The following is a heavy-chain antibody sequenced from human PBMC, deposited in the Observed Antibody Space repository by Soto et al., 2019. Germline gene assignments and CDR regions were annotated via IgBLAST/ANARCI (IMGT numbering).Heavy chain of an antibody. J-gene: IGHJ3*02. Sequence: TLCLTCPVSGGSISSYYWSWIRQPPGKRREGIGNIYYSGSNNYNPSLKSRVTISGDTSTNQYSLPLSSVPAADTAVYYCARVYKQREANMVAFDIWGQGTRVTVSS. CDR1: GGSISSYY. D-gene: IGHD6-25*01. CDR3: ARVYKQREANMVAFDI. V-gene: IGHV4-59*01. CDR2: IYYSGSN.